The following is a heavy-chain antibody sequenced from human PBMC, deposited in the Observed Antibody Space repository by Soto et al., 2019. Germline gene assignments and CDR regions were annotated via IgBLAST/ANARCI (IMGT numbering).Heavy chain of an antibody. V-gene: IGHV1-2*02. D-gene: IGHD1-26*01. CDR3: AVGSFDLHWFDT. J-gene: IGHJ5*02. CDR1: GYTFTGYY. Sequence: ASVKVSCKASGYTFTGYYMHWVRQAPGQGLEWMGWINPNSGATNYAQKFQGRVTMTRDTSISTAYMELRRLRSDDTAVYYCAVGSFDLHWFDTWGQGTLVTVSS. CDR2: INPNSGAT.